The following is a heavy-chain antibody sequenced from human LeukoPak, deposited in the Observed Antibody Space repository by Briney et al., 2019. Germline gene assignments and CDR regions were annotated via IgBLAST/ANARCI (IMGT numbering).Heavy chain of an antibody. V-gene: IGHV4-59*01. CDR1: GGSISSYY. D-gene: IGHD3-22*01. J-gene: IGHJ4*02. CDR2: IYYSGST. CDR3: ARFHDSSGYLHFDY. Sequence: SSGTLSLTCTVTGGSISSYYWSWIRQPPGKGLEWIGYIYYSGSTNYNPSLKSRVTISVDTSKNQFSLKLSSVTAADTAVYYCARFHDSSGYLHFDYRGQGTLVTVSS.